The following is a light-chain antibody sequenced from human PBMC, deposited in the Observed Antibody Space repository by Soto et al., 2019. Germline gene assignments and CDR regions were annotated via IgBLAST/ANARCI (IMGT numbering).Light chain of an antibody. J-gene: IGKJ1*01. V-gene: IGKV3-20*01. CDR1: QSVSSTY. CDR3: QQYGGSRWT. Sequence: EIVLTQSPGTLSLSPGERATLSCRASQSVSSTYLAWYQQKPGQDPRLLIYGASNRATGIPDRFSGSGSGTDFTLTISRLEPEDFAVYYFQQYGGSRWTFGQGTRVDI. CDR2: GAS.